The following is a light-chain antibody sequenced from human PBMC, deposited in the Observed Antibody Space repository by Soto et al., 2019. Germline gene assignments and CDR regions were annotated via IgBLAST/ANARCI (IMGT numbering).Light chain of an antibody. CDR1: QSVSGW. CDR3: QQYGGYLFT. J-gene: IGKJ3*01. V-gene: IGKV1-5*03. CDR2: KAS. Sequence: DIQMTQSPSTLSASVGDRVTITCRASQSVSGWLAWYQQRPGKAPKLLIYKASTLESGVPSRFSGSGSGTEFTLTISSLQPDDFATYYCQQYGGYLFTFGPGTKVDLK.